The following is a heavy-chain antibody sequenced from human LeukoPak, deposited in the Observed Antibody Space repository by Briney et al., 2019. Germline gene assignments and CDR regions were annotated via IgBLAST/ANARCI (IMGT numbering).Heavy chain of an antibody. J-gene: IGHJ6*03. Sequence: SETLSLTCAVYGGSFSGYYWSWIRQPPGKGLEWIGEINHSGSTNYNPSLQSRVTISVDTSKNQFSLKLSSVTAADTAVYYCARVPLEVTQSRSLFHDYYYYMDVWGKGTTVTVSS. CDR1: GGSFSGYY. CDR2: INHSGST. CDR3: ARVPLEVTQSRSLFHDYYYYMDV. D-gene: IGHD4-23*01. V-gene: IGHV4-34*01.